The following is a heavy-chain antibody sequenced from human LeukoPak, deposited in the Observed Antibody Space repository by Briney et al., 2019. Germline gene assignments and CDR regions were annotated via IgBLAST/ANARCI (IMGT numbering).Heavy chain of an antibody. CDR1: GFTFTKYW. CDR2: IKQDGSDK. V-gene: IGHV3-7*01. Sequence: GSLRLSCAASGFTFTKYWMTWVRQAPGKGLEWVGNIKQDGSDKNYVDSVKGRFTISRDNTKNSVYLQMSSLRAEDTAVYYCAREVWGPEYWGQGTLVTVSS. J-gene: IGHJ4*02. D-gene: IGHD1-14*01. CDR3: AREVWGPEY.